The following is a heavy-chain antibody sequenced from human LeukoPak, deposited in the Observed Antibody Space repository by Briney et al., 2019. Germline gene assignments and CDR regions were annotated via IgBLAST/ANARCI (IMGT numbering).Heavy chain of an antibody. CDR3: ARYSSGWPYYFDY. Sequence: SETLSLTCAVYGGSFSGYYWSWIRQPPGKGLEWIGEINHSGSTNYNPSLKSRVTISVDTSKNQFSLKLSSVTAADTAVYYCARYSSGWPYYFDYWGQGTLVTVSS. D-gene: IGHD6-19*01. CDR2: INHSGST. CDR1: GGSFSGYY. J-gene: IGHJ4*02. V-gene: IGHV4-34*01.